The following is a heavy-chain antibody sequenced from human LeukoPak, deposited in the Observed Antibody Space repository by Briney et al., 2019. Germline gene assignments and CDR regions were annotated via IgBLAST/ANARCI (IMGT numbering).Heavy chain of an antibody. CDR1: GGTFSSHA. V-gene: IGHV1-69*13. D-gene: IGHD1-26*01. J-gene: IGHJ3*02. CDR3: AREWADAFDI. Sequence: SVKVSCKASGGTFSSHAFSWVRQAPGHGLEWMGGIIPIFGTANYAQKFQGRVTITADESTSTAYMELSSLRSEDTAVYYCAREWADAFDIWGQGTMVTVSS. CDR2: IIPIFGTA.